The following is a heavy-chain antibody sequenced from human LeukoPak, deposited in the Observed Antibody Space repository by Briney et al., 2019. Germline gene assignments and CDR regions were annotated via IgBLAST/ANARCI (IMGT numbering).Heavy chain of an antibody. CDR3: ARDSGYCSSTSCFNWFVP. D-gene: IGHD2-2*01. Sequence: GASVKVSCKASGYTFTGYYIHWVRQAPGQGLEWMGWINPNSGGTNYAQKFQGRVTMTRDTSISTAYMELSRLRSDDTAVYYCARDSGYCSSTSCFNWFVPWGQGTLVTVSS. V-gene: IGHV1-2*02. CDR2: INPNSGGT. J-gene: IGHJ5*02. CDR1: GYTFTGYY.